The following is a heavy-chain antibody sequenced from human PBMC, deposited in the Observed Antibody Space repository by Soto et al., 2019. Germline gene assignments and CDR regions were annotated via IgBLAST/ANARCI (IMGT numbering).Heavy chain of an antibody. V-gene: IGHV1-18*01. J-gene: IGHJ6*02. CDR2: ISAYNGNT. D-gene: IGHD2-15*01. CDR1: GYTFTSYG. Sequence: QVQLVQSGAEVKKPGASVKVSCKASGYTFTSYGISWVRQAPGQGLEWMGWISAYNGNTNYAQKLQGRVTMTTDTSTSTAYMELRSLRSDDTAVYYCARMARKYCSGGSCPYYYYGMDVWGLGTTVTVSS. CDR3: ARMARKYCSGGSCPYYYYGMDV.